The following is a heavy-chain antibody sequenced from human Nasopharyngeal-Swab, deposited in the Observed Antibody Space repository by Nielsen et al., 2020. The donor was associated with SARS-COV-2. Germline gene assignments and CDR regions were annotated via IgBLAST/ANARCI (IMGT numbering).Heavy chain of an antibody. V-gene: IGHV3-21*01. CDR3: ARDRYDFWSGYYTPYYYYYGMDV. J-gene: IGHJ6*02. Sequence: GESLEISCAASGFTFSSYSMNWVRQAPGKGLEWVSSISSSSSYIYYADSVKGRFTISRDNAKNSLYLQMNSLRAEDTAVYYCARDRYDFWSGYYTPYYYYYGMDVWGQGTTVTVSS. CDR2: ISSSSSYI. D-gene: IGHD3-3*01. CDR1: GFTFSSYS.